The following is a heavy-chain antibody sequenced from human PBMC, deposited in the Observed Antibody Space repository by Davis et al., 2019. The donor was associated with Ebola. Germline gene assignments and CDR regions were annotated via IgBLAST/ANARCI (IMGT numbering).Heavy chain of an antibody. CDR1: GFTFSNYW. D-gene: IGHD3-3*01. CDR2: ISPDGTMA. J-gene: IGHJ4*02. V-gene: IGHV3-74*01. Sequence: HTGGSLRLSCAASGFTFSNYWMHWVRQGPGEGLMWVSRISPDGTMALYADSVKGRFTISRDNAKNTLFLQMNSLGAEDTAVYYCARDFDFWSNYWGQGTLVTVSS. CDR3: ARDFDFWSNY.